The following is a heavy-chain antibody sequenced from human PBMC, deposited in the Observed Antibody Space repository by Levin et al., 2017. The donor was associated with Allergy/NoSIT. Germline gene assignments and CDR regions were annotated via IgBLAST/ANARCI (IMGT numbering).Heavy chain of an antibody. CDR1: GYTFTSYD. D-gene: IGHD6-6*01. Sequence: ASVKVSCKASGYTFTSYDINWVRQATGQGLEWMGWMNPNSGNTGYAQKFQGRVTMTSNTSLSTVYIELSSLRSEDTAVYYCARGAEDSSSPWFDPWGQGTLVNVSA. J-gene: IGHJ5*02. CDR2: MNPNSGNT. V-gene: IGHV1-8*01. CDR3: ARGAEDSSSPWFDP.